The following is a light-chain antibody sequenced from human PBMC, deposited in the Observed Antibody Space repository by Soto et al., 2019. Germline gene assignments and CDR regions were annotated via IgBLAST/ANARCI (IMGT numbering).Light chain of an antibody. CDR2: EVT. V-gene: IGLV2-14*01. CDR1: SSDIGGHNF. CDR3: SSYRTMTTLV. Sequence: QSALTQPASVSGSPGQSITISCTGTSSDIGGHNFVSWYQQHPGKAPKLMIYEVTNRPSGISNRFSGSKSGNTASLTISGVQPEDEADYYCSSYRTMTTLVFGGGTKLTVL. J-gene: IGLJ2*01.